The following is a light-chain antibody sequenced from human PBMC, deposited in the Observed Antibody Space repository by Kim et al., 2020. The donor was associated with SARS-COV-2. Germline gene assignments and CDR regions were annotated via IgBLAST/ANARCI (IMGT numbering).Light chain of an antibody. V-gene: IGKV1-39*01. Sequence: ASVGDRVTITCRASQSISSYLNWYQHKPGKAPNLLIYAASSLHSGVPSRFSGSGSGTDFTLTISSLQPEDFASYYCQQSYSAPRTFGQGTKVEIK. J-gene: IGKJ1*01. CDR1: QSISSY. CDR2: AAS. CDR3: QQSYSAPRT.